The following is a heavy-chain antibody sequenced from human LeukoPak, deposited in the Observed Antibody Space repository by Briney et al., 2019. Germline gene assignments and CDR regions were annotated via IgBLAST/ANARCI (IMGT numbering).Heavy chain of an antibody. D-gene: IGHD3-10*01. CDR1: GFTFSSYW. Sequence: GGSLRLSCAASGFTFSSYWMHWVRQAPGKGLVWVSRIHSDGGAKDYADSVKGRFTISRDNAKNTLNLQMNSLRAEDTAVYYCAREPRGGTLDYWGQGALVTVSS. V-gene: IGHV3-74*01. J-gene: IGHJ4*02. CDR3: AREPRGGTLDY. CDR2: IHSDGGAK.